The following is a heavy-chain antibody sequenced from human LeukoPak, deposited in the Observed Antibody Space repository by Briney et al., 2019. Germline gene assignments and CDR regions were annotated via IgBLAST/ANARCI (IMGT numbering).Heavy chain of an antibody. CDR3: ARDVGPYVQQQLVPVWFDP. V-gene: IGHV1-18*04. D-gene: IGHD6-13*01. J-gene: IGHJ5*02. Sequence: ASVKVSCKASGYTFTSYGISWVRQAPGQGLEWMGWISAYNGNTNCAQKLQGRVTMTTDTSTSTAYMELRSLRSDDTAVYYCARDVGPYVQQQLVPVWFDPWGQGTLVTVSS. CDR2: ISAYNGNT. CDR1: GYTFTSYG.